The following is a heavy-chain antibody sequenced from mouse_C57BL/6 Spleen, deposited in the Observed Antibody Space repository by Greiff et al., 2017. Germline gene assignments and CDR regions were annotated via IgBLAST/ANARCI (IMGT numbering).Heavy chain of an antibody. Sequence: QVQLQQSGAELVRPGTSVKVSCKASGYAFTNYLIEWVKQRPGQGLEWIGVINPGSGGTNYDEKFKGKATLTADKSSSTAYMQLSSLTPDDSAVYFCAREGYRNYYFDYWGQGTTLTVSS. J-gene: IGHJ2*01. D-gene: IGHD2-5*01. CDR1: GYAFTNYL. CDR2: INPGSGGT. V-gene: IGHV1-54*01. CDR3: AREGYRNYYFDY.